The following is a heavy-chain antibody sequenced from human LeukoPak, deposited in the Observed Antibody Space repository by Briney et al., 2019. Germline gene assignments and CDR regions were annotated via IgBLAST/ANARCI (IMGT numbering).Heavy chain of an antibody. CDR1: GFTVNSNY. CDR2: IYNDGTT. Sequence: GGSLRLSCAASGFTVNSNYMIWVRQAAGKGLQYVSVIYNDGTTFYRDSVRGRFTISRDKSQKTLLQQMNSLTTEDTAVYYCAANYLGAGSYSPSWGRGTLVTVSS. J-gene: IGHJ5*02. CDR3: AANYLGAGSYSPS. D-gene: IGHD3-10*01. V-gene: IGHV3-66*01.